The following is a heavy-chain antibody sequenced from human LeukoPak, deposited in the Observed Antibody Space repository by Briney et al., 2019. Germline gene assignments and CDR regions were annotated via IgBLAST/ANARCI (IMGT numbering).Heavy chain of an antibody. D-gene: IGHD3-3*01. J-gene: IGHJ1*01. V-gene: IGHV3-9*01. Sequence: GGSLRLSCAASGFTFDDYAMHWVRQAPGKGLEWVSGISWNGGSIGYADSVKGRFTISRDNSKNTLYLQMNSLRAEDTAVYYCAKDPPTLYDFWSGYYLGYWGQGTLVTVSS. CDR2: ISWNGGSI. CDR3: AKDPPTLYDFWSGYYLGY. CDR1: GFTFDDYA.